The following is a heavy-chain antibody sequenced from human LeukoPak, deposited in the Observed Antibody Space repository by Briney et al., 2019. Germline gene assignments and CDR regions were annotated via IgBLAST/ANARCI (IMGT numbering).Heavy chain of an antibody. Sequence: PSETLSLTCAVYGGSFSGYYWTWIRQSPGKGLEWIGEINHSGSANYNPSLKSRVTISVDTSKNQFSLKLSSVAAADTAVYHCAREEAWSSSSLGGFDPWGQGTLVTVSS. CDR2: INHSGSA. D-gene: IGHD6-6*01. CDR3: AREEAWSSSSLGGFDP. J-gene: IGHJ5*02. CDR1: GGSFSGYY. V-gene: IGHV4-34*01.